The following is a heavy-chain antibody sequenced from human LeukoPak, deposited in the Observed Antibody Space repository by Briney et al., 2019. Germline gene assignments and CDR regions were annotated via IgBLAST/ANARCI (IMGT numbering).Heavy chain of an antibody. V-gene: IGHV3-11*04. Sequence: PGGSLRLSCAASGFTFSDYYMSWIRQAPGKGLEWVSYISSSGSTIYYADSVKGRFTISRDNAKNSLYLQMNSLRAEDTAVYYCARTYKNYYYYMDVWGKGTTVTVSS. CDR3: ARTYKNYYYYMDV. D-gene: IGHD1-1*01. J-gene: IGHJ6*03. CDR1: GFTFSDYY. CDR2: ISSSGSTI.